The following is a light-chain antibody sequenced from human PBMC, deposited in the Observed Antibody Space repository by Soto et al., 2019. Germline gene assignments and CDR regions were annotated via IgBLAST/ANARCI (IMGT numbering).Light chain of an antibody. CDR2: GNH. J-gene: IGLJ2*01. CDR3: QSFDDSLGAVV. Sequence: QSVLTQPPSVSGAPGQRFTMSCTGSSSNIGAGHDVHWYQQLPGTPPNLLIYGNHHRPSGVPDRFSGSKSGTSASLAITGIQAEDEAVYYCQSFDDSLGAVVFGGGTKLTVL. V-gene: IGLV1-40*01. CDR1: SSNIGAGHD.